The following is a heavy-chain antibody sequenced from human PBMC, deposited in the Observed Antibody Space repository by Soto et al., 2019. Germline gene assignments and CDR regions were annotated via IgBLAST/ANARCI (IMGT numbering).Heavy chain of an antibody. D-gene: IGHD6-13*01. CDR1: GGTFSSYS. V-gene: IGHV1-69*01. CDR3: ARGPQKNTAAAVWYFDC. J-gene: IGHJ4*02. CDR2: IIPIFGTT. Sequence: QVQLVQSGAEVQKPRSSVKVSCKASGGTFSSYSITWVRQAPGQGLEWMGGIIPIFGTTNYAQKFQGRVTITADEPTSTVYMELSSLRSEDTAVYYCARGPQKNTAAAVWYFDCWGQRTLVTVSS.